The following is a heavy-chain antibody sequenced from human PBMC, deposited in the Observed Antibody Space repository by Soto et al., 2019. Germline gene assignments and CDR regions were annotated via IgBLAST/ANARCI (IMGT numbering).Heavy chain of an antibody. D-gene: IGHD4-17*01. J-gene: IGHJ6*02. V-gene: IGHV3-30*18. Sequence: QVPLVESGGGVVQPGRSLRLSCAASGFTFSSYGMHWVRQAPGKGLEWVAVISYDGSNKYYADSVKGRFTISRDNSKNTLYLQMNSLRAEDTAVYYCAKDRATVVTPYYYGMDVWGQGTTVTVSS. CDR3: AKDRATVVTPYYYGMDV. CDR2: ISYDGSNK. CDR1: GFTFSSYG.